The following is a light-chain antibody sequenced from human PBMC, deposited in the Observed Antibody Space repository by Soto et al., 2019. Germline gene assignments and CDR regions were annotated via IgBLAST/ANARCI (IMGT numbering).Light chain of an antibody. CDR2: SSS. Sequence: ELVLTQSPCTLSLSPGDRATLSCRASQSVSSTYLAWYQQRPGQAPRLLIYSSSSRASGIPDRFSGSGSGTDFTLTISRLEPEDFAVYYCQQYRTSPPTWTFGQGTKVDIK. V-gene: IGKV3-20*01. CDR3: QQYRTSPPTWT. J-gene: IGKJ1*01. CDR1: QSVSSTY.